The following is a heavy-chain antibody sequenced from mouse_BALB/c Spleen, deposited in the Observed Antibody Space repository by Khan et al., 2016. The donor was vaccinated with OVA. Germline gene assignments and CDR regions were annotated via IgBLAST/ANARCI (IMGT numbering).Heavy chain of an antibody. CDR3: ARRTTGYTMDY. Sequence: QVQLQQSGAELARPGASVRMSCKASGYTFTSNTMHWVKKRPGQGLEWIGYINPRSGYTNLNQNFKDKATLPADKSSSTAYMQLSSLTSEDSAVYYCARRTTGYTMDYWGQGTSVTVSS. D-gene: IGHD2-14*01. J-gene: IGHJ4*01. CDR1: GYTFTSNT. CDR2: INPRSGYT. V-gene: IGHV1-4*01.